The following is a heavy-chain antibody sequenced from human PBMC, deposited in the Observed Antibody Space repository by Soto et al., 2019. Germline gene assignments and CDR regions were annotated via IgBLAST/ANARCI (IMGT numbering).Heavy chain of an antibody. D-gene: IGHD3-9*01. CDR3: AILTYYDILTGYYNVYLESYYGMDV. J-gene: IGHJ6*02. V-gene: IGHV1-46*01. Sequence: GASVKVSCKASGYTFTGYYMHWVRQAPGQGLEWMGIINPSGGSTSYAQKFQGRVTMTRDTSTSTVYMELSSLRSEDTAVYYCAILTYYDILTGYYNVYLESYYGMDVWGQGTTVTVSS. CDR2: INPSGGST. CDR1: GYTFTGYY.